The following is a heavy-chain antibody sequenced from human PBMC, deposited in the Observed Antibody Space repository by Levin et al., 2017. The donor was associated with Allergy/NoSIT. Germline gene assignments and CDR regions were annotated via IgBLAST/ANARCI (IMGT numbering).Heavy chain of an antibody. CDR2: MYYNRGT. CDR1: GAFVRSGSYY. CDR3: ASYYDFWSGYYRSFDP. J-gene: IGHJ5*02. D-gene: IGHD3-3*01. Sequence: SETLSLTCSVSGAFVRSGSYYWSWIRQPPGKGLEWIGHMYYNRGTEYNPSLQSRVTISADTSKNQFSLKLSSVTAADTAVYFCASYYDFWSGYYRSFDPWGQGTLVTVSS. V-gene: IGHV4-61*01.